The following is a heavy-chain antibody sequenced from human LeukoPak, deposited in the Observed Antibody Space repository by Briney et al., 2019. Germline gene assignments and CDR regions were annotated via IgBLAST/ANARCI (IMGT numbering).Heavy chain of an antibody. CDR3: AEQRYSYGQYYFDY. J-gene: IGHJ4*02. D-gene: IGHD5-18*01. CDR1: GCTFSSYA. V-gene: IGHV1-69*05. Sequence: SVKVSCKASGCTFSSYAISWVRQAPGQGLEWMGRIIPIFGTANYAQKFQGRVTITTDESTSTAYMELSSLRSEDTAVYYCAEQRYSYGQYYFDYWGQGTLVTVSS. CDR2: IIPIFGTA.